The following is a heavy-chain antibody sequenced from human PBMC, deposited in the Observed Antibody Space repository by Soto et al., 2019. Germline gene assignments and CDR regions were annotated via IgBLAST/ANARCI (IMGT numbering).Heavy chain of an antibody. V-gene: IGHV3-33*01. D-gene: IGHD6-19*01. CDR2: IWYDGSNK. CDR3: ARDRKIAVAGIKKNYYYYYGMDV. Sequence: GGSLRLSCAASGFTFSSYGMHWVRQAPGKGLEWVAVIWYDGSNKYYADSVKGRFTISRDNSKNTLYLQMNSLRAEDTAVYYYARDRKIAVAGIKKNYYYYYGMDVWGQGTTVTVSS. J-gene: IGHJ6*02. CDR1: GFTFSSYG.